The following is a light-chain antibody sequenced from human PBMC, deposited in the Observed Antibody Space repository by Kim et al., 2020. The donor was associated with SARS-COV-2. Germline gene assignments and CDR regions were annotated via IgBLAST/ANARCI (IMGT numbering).Light chain of an antibody. Sequence: DIQMTQSPSSLSASVGDRVTITCRASQGISSWLAWYQQKPEKAPKCLIYAASSLQSRVPSRFSGSGSGTDFTLTISNLQPEDFATYYCQQYDSYPRTFGQGTRVELK. J-gene: IGKJ1*01. CDR1: QGISSW. CDR2: AAS. V-gene: IGKV1D-16*01. CDR3: QQYDSYPRT.